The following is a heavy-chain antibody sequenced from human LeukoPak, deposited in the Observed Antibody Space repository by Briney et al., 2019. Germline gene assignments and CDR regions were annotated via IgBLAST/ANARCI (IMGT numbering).Heavy chain of an antibody. CDR2: INANSGGT. V-gene: IGHV1-2*02. D-gene: IGHD4-11*01. CDR3: ATERFNDYTSTLDL. J-gene: IGHJ5*02. Sequence: GASVKVSCKASGYTFTAHYMHWVRQAPGQGLEWMGWINANSGGTNYAQKFQGRVTMTRDTSIGTAYMELSSLRSDDTAVYYCATERFNDYTSTLDLWGQGTLVTVSS. CDR1: GYTFTAHY.